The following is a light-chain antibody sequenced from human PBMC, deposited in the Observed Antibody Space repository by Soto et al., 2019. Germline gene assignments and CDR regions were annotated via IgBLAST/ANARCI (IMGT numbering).Light chain of an antibody. CDR2: GAS. CDR1: QSVDHAY. Sequence: VLTQSPGTLSLSLGDRATLSCRASQSVDHAYVAWYQQRPGQAPSLLIYGASTRPSDVPERLSGSGSGTDFTLTISRLEPEDSAVYYCQQYGNSPWTFGQGTKVEIK. CDR3: QQYGNSPWT. V-gene: IGKV3-20*01. J-gene: IGKJ1*01.